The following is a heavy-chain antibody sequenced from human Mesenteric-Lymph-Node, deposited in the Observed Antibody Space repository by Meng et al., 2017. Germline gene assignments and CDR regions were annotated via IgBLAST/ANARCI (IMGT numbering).Heavy chain of an antibody. V-gene: IGHV4-30-4*01. CDR1: GGSVSSGNNY. J-gene: IGHJ4*02. Sequence: APSLVKPSQTLSLTGTVSGGSVSSGNNYWIWIRQPPGKGLEWIGYIYYSGRTYYNPSLESRVTMSVDTSKNQFSLKLSSVTAADTAVYYCARDRTTGRYFDYWGQGTLVTVSS. CDR2: IYYSGRT. D-gene: IGHD4-11*01. CDR3: ARDRTTGRYFDY.